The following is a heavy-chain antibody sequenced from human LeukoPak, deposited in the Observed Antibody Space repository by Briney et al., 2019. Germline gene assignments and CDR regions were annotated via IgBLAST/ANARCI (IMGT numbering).Heavy chain of an antibody. CDR2: IYYSGST. D-gene: IGHD3-10*01. CDR1: GGSISSSSYY. CDR3: ARQYGSGFWFFDN. Sequence: SETLSLTCTVSGGSISSSSYYWAWIRQPPGKGLEWIGNIYYSGSTYYNPSLKSRVTISVDTSKNQFSLRLSSVTAADTAVYYCARQYGSGFWFFDNWGQGTLVTVSS. V-gene: IGHV4-39*01. J-gene: IGHJ4*02.